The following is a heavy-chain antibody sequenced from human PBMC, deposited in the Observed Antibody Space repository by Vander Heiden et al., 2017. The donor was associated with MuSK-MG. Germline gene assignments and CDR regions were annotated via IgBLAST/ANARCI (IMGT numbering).Heavy chain of an antibody. Sequence: QVPLVQSGAEVKKPGASVKVSCKASGYTFTSYYMHWVRQAPGQGLEWMGIINPSGGATSYTQKFQGRVTMTRDTSTSTVFMELSSLRSEDTAVYYCTRGSDDYGDDYWGQGTLVTVSS. J-gene: IGHJ4*02. CDR1: GYTFTSYY. V-gene: IGHV1-46*03. CDR3: TRGSDDYGDDY. CDR2: INPSGGAT. D-gene: IGHD4-17*01.